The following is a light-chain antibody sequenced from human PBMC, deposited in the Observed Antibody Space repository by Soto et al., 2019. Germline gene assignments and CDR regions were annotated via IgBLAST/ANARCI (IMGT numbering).Light chain of an antibody. Sequence: EIVLTQSPGTLSLSPGERATLSCRASQSVSSSYLAWYQQKPGQAPRLLIYGASSRATGIPDRFSGSVSGTDFSLTISRLEPEDVAVYYCQQYGSSQSITFGQGTRLEIK. CDR3: QQYGSSQSIT. CDR1: QSVSSSY. V-gene: IGKV3-20*01. J-gene: IGKJ5*01. CDR2: GAS.